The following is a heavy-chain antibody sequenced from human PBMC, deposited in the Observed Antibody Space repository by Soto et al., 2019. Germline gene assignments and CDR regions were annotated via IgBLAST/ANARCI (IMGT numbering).Heavy chain of an antibody. V-gene: IGHV1-3*01. Sequence: ASVKVSCKASGYTFTSYAMHWVRQAPGQRLEWMGWINAGNGNTKYSQKFQGRVAITRDTSASTAYMELSSLRSEDTAVYYCAMPTLSDAFDIWGQGTMVTVSS. CDR3: AMPTLSDAFDI. CDR1: GYTFTSYA. J-gene: IGHJ3*02. CDR2: INAGNGNT.